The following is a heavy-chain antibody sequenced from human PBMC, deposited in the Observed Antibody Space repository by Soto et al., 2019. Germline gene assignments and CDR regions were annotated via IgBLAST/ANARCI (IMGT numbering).Heavy chain of an antibody. CDR3: ATSFRYFDN. V-gene: IGHV3-23*01. J-gene: IGHJ4*02. D-gene: IGHD3-9*01. Sequence: GGSLRLSCAGSGFTPTTTPLSWVRQPPGKGLEWVTTISGTVSRTYYVDSVKGRFFISRDNSKNTVTLQMNNLTVDDTAVYYCATSFRYFDNWGQGTRVTVS. CDR1: GFTPTTTP. CDR2: ISGTVSRT.